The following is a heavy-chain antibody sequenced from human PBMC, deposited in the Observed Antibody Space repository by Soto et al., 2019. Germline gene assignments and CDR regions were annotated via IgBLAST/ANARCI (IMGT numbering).Heavy chain of an antibody. D-gene: IGHD6-6*01. CDR1: GGSISSYY. V-gene: IGHV4-59*01. CDR2: IYYSGGT. CDR3: ARVGEYSSSSVDY. J-gene: IGHJ4*02. Sequence: PSETLSLTCTVSGGSISSYYWSWIRQPPGKGLEWIGYIYYSGGTNYNPSLKSRVTISVDTSKNQFSLKLSSVTAADTAVYYCARVGEYSSSSVDYWGQGTLVTVSS.